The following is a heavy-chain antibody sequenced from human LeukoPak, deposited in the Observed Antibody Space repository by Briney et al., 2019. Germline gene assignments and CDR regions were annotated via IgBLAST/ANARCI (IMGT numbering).Heavy chain of an antibody. J-gene: IGHJ6*02. Sequence: PGGSLRLSCAASGFTFSSYAMSWVRQAPRKGLEWVANIKQDGSENYYVDSVKGRFTISRDNAKNSLYLQMNSLRAEDTAVYYCARDEMATSYPYYYYGMDVWGQGTTVTVSS. V-gene: IGHV3-7*01. CDR3: ARDEMATSYPYYYYGMDV. CDR1: GFTFSSYA. D-gene: IGHD5-24*01. CDR2: IKQDGSEN.